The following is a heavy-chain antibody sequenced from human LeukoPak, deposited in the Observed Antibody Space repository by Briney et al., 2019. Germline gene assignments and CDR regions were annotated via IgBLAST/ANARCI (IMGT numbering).Heavy chain of an antibody. CDR3: ASDSYYDFWSGYQDAFDI. J-gene: IGHJ3*02. CDR1: GGTISSGSYY. Sequence: NPSETLSLTRTVSGGTISSGSYYWSWIRQPSGKALASIGRIYTSGSTNYNPSLKSRVTITVDTSKNQFSLKLSSVTAADTAVYYCASDSYYDFWSGYQDAFDIWGQGTMVTVSS. D-gene: IGHD3-3*01. CDR2: IYTSGST. V-gene: IGHV4-61*02.